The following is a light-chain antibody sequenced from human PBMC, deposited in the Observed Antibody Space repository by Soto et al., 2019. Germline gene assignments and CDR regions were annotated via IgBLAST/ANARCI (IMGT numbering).Light chain of an antibody. CDR3: FSYATSATVV. V-gene: IGLV2-11*01. Sequence: QSVLIQPPSVSGSPGQSVTISCTGTNSDVGTYDSVSWYQQHPGTVPKPMIYNVNSQPSGVPDRFSGSKSGNTASMTISGLQAEDEADYQCFSYATSATVVFGGGTKLTVL. CDR2: NVN. J-gene: IGLJ2*01. CDR1: NSDVGTYDS.